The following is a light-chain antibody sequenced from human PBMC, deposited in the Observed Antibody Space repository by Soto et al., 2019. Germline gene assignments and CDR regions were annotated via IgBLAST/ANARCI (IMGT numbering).Light chain of an antibody. CDR1: TSNIGAGYD. Sequence: QSVLTQPPSVSGAPGQWVTISCTGSTSNIGAGYDVHWYQQLPGTAPKLLIYGNSNRPSGVPDRFSGSKSATSASLAITGLQAEDEADYYCQSYDTSLSGWVFGGGTKLTVL. J-gene: IGLJ3*02. V-gene: IGLV1-40*01. CDR2: GNS. CDR3: QSYDTSLSGWV.